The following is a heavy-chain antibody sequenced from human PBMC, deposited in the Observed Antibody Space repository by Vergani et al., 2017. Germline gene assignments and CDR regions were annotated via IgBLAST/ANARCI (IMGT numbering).Heavy chain of an antibody. CDR1: GFTFNQYG. J-gene: IGHJ5*02. CDR3: ARDLRLLYNRFDP. Sequence: QVQLVESGGGVVQPGRSLRLSCAASGFTFNQYGMHWVRQAPGKGLEWVAVTWYDGNNKQYADSVNGRFTISRDNSKSTMYLQMNSLRDEDTGVYYCARDLRLLYNRFDPWGQGTLVTVS. D-gene: IGHD1-14*01. V-gene: IGHV3-33*01. CDR2: TWYDGNNK.